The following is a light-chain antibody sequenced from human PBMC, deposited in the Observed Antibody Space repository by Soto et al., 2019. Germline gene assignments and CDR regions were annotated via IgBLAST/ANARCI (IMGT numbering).Light chain of an antibody. CDR1: PSVLYSSHNKNY. V-gene: IGKV4-1*01. Sequence: DIVMTQSPASLAVSLGERATINCKSSPSVLYSSHNKNYLAWYQQKPGQPPKLLIYWASTRESGVPDRFSGSGSGTDFTLTISSLQAEDVAVYYCQQYYSISWTFGQGTKVESK. J-gene: IGKJ1*01. CDR3: QQYYSISWT. CDR2: WAS.